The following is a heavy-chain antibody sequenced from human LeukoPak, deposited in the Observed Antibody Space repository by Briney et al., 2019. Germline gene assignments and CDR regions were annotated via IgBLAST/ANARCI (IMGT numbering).Heavy chain of an antibody. Sequence: GGSLRLSCAASGFTFSSYWMSWVRQAPGKGLEWVANIKQDGSEKYYVDSVKGRFTISRDNAKNSLYLQMNSLRAEDTAVYYCAKDRASNYYDSSGGTYYYYGMDVWGQGTTVTVSS. CDR2: IKQDGSEK. CDR3: AKDRASNYYDSSGGTYYYYGMDV. J-gene: IGHJ6*02. V-gene: IGHV3-7*01. D-gene: IGHD3-22*01. CDR1: GFTFSSYW.